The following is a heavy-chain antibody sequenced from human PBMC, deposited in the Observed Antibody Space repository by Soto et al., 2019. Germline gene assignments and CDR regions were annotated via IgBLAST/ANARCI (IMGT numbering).Heavy chain of an antibody. J-gene: IGHJ4*02. Sequence: QVQLVESGGGVVQPGRSLRLSCAASGFTFSSYGMHWVRQAPGKGLEWLAVISYDGSNKYYADSVKGRFTFSRDNSKNTLDLQMNSLRAEDTAVYYCAKGARYFDWLGEIDYWGQGTLVTVSS. CDR2: ISYDGSNK. CDR3: AKGARYFDWLGEIDY. V-gene: IGHV3-30*18. D-gene: IGHD3-9*01. CDR1: GFTFSSYG.